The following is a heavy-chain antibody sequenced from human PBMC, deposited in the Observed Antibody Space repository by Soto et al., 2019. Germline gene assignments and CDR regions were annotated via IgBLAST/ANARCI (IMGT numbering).Heavy chain of an antibody. J-gene: IGHJ5*02. CDR3: ARSGPYQLLTDWFDP. V-gene: IGHV1-2*04. CDR1: GYTFTGYY. Sequence: ASVKVSCKASGYTFTGYYRHWVRQAPGQGLEWMGWINPNSGGTNYAQKFQGWVTMTRDTSISTAYMELSRLRSDDTAVYYCARSGPYQLLTDWFDPWGQGTLVTVSS. CDR2: INPNSGGT. D-gene: IGHD2-2*01.